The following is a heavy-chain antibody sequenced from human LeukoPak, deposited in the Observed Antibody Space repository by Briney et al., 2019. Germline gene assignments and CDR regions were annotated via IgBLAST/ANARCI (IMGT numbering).Heavy chain of an antibody. J-gene: IGHJ4*02. CDR2: ISAYNGNT. V-gene: IGHV1-18*01. D-gene: IGHD2-2*02. CDR1: GYTFTSYG. Sequence: ASVKVSCKASGYTFTSYGISWVRQAPGQGLEWMGWISAYNGNTNYAQKLQGRVTMTTDTSTSTAYMELRSLRSDDTAVYYCARDSPRPYCSSTSCYNGGDYWGQGTLVTVSS. CDR3: ARDSPRPYCSSTSCYNGGDY.